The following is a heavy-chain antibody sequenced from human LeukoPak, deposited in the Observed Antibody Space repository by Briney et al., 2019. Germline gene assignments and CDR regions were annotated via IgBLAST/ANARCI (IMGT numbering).Heavy chain of an antibody. V-gene: IGHV1-18*01. CDR1: GYSFPSYG. CDR2: ISPYNGDT. CDR3: ARESEHAFHI. Sequence: ASLKVSCRASGYSFPSYGIAWIRHAPGQGLEWMGWISPYNGDTNYEQNLQGRVTMTTDTSTSTAYMELRSLRSDDTAVYYCARESEHAFHIWGQGTMVTVSS. J-gene: IGHJ3*02.